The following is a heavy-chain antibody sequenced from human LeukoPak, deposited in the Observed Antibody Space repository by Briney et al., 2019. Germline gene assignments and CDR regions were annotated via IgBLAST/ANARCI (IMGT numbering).Heavy chain of an antibody. J-gene: IGHJ4*02. Sequence: SGKVSCKASGGTFTSYAISWVRQAPGQGLEWMGRIIPIFGTANYAQKFHGRVTITADKSTSTAYMELSSLRSEDTAVYYCARGYSSGWSPTLDYWGQGTLVPVSS. D-gene: IGHD6-19*01. V-gene: IGHV1-69*06. CDR2: IIPIFGTA. CDR1: GGTFTSYA. CDR3: ARGYSSGWSPTLDY.